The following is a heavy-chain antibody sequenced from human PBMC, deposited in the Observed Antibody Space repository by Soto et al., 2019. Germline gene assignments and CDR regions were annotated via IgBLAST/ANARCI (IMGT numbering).Heavy chain of an antibody. V-gene: IGHV1-69*01. CDR1: GGTFSSYA. CDR3: ARNPRRYSCGHGLSDGMDV. J-gene: IGHJ6*02. D-gene: IGHD5-18*01. Sequence: QVQLVQSGAEVKKPGSSVKVSCKASGGTFSSYAISWVRQAPGHGLEWMGGIIPIFGTANYAQKFQGRVTITADESTSTAYMELSSLRSEDTAVYYCARNPRRYSCGHGLSDGMDVWGQGTTVTVSS. CDR2: IIPIFGTA.